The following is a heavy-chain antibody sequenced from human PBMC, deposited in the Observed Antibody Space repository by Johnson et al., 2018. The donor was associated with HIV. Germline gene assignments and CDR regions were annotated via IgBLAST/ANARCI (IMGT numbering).Heavy chain of an antibody. CDR2: IKEDGREK. V-gene: IGHV3-7*05. CDR1: GFTFSRYW. J-gene: IGHJ3*01. Sequence: VQLVESGGGVVRPGGSLRLSCAASGFTFSRYWMTWVRQAPGKGLEWVANIKEDGREKYYVDSVKGRFTISRDNAKNSLYLQMNSLRAEDTAVYYCARDSWPSSPDAFDLWGQGTMVTVSS. CDR3: ARDSWPSSPDAFDL.